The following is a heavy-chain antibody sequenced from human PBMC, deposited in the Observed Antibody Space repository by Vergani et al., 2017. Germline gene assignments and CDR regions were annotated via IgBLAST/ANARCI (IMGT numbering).Heavy chain of an antibody. Sequence: QLVQSGPEVKKPGTSVKVSCKASGFTFTSSAMQWVRQARGQRLEWIGWIVVGSGNTNYAQKFQERVTITRDMSTSTAYMELSSLRSEDTAVYYCARDAPRPTVGPYYYGMDVWGQGTTVTVSS. J-gene: IGHJ6*02. D-gene: IGHD4-17*01. CDR1: GFTFTSSA. V-gene: IGHV1-58*02. CDR2: IVVGSGNT. CDR3: ARDAPRPTVGPYYYGMDV.